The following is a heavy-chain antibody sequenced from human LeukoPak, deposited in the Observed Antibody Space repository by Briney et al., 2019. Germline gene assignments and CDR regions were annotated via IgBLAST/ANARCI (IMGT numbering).Heavy chain of an antibody. Sequence: SETLSLTCTVSAGSITTYYWSWIRQPPGKGLEWIGYIYYSGSTNYNPSLKSRVTISVDTSKNQFSLKLSSVTAADTAVYYCARGLGELSPAADYYYYMDVWGKGTTVTISS. CDR1: AGSITTYY. J-gene: IGHJ6*03. CDR3: ARGLGELSPAADYYYYMDV. CDR2: IYYSGST. V-gene: IGHV4-59*08. D-gene: IGHD3-16*02.